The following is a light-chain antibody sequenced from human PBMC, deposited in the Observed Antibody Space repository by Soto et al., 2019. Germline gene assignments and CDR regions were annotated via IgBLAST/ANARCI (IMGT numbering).Light chain of an antibody. V-gene: IGKV3-15*01. Sequence: EIEMTQSPATLSVSPGERATLSCRASQSVSSNLAWYQQKPGQAPRLLIYGASTRATGIPARFSGSGSGTEFTLTISSLQSADFAVYYCQQYNNWPPYTFGQGTKLEIK. CDR2: GAS. J-gene: IGKJ2*01. CDR3: QQYNNWPPYT. CDR1: QSVSSN.